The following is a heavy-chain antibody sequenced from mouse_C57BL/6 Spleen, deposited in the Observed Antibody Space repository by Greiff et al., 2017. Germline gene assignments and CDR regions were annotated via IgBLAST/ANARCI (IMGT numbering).Heavy chain of an antibody. J-gene: IGHJ4*01. D-gene: IGHD3-2*02. V-gene: IGHV1-61*01. CDR3: ARGGSSGYEAMDY. CDR2: IYPSDSET. CDR1: GYTFTSYW. Sequence: VQLQQPGAELVRPGSSVKLSCKASGYTFTSYWMDWVKQRPGQGLEWIGNIYPSDSETHYNQKFKDKATLTVDKSSSTAYMQLSSLTSEDSAVYYCARGGSSGYEAMDYWGQGTSVTVSS.